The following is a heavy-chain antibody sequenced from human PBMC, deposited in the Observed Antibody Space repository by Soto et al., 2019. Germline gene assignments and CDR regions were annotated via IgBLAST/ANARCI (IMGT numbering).Heavy chain of an antibody. V-gene: IGHV1-18*01. CDR2: SSAYNGNT. CDR3: AGFSAGSYNTYYFYYGMDV. Sequence: ASMKVSCKASGYTFTSYGISWVRQAPGQGLEWMGWSSAYNGNTKYAQDLQGRVTMTTDTSTSTAYMALRSLRSDDTAVYCCAGFSAGSYNTYYFYYGMDVWGQGTTVTVSS. J-gene: IGHJ6*02. D-gene: IGHD2-15*01. CDR1: GYTFTSYG.